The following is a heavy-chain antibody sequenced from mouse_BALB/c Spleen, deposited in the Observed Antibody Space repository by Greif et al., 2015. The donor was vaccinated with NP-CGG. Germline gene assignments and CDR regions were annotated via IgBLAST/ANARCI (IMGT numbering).Heavy chain of an antibody. CDR2: IYPYNGGT. V-gene: IGHV1S29*02. J-gene: IGHJ3*01. D-gene: IGHD1-1*01. CDR1: GYTFTDYN. CDR3: ARPLYYGSTWFAY. Sequence: EVQLQQSGPELVKPGASVKISCKASGYTFTDYNMHWVKQSHGKSLEWIGYIYPYNGGTGYNQKFKSKATLTVDNSSSTAYMELRSLTSEDSAVYYCARPLYYGSTWFAYWGQGTLVTVSA.